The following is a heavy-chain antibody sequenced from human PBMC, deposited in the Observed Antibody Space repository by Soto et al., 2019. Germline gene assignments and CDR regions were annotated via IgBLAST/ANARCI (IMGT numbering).Heavy chain of an antibody. Sequence: SETLSLTCAVYGGSFSGYYWSWIRQPPGKGLEWIGEINHSGSTNYNPSLKSRVTISVDTSKNQFSLKLSSVTAADTAVYYCARERGIQLWLRYFDYWGQGTLVTVSS. CDR2: INHSGST. D-gene: IGHD5-18*01. CDR1: GGSFSGYY. J-gene: IGHJ4*02. CDR3: ARERGIQLWLRYFDY. V-gene: IGHV4-34*01.